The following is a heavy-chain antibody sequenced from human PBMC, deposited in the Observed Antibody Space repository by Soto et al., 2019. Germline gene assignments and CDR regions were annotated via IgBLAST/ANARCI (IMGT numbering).Heavy chain of an antibody. J-gene: IGHJ6*02. D-gene: IGHD4-4*01. CDR3: ARELGPRPTYSNYPWCVYGMDV. V-gene: IGHV3-33*01. CDR1: GFTFSSYG. Sequence: PGGSLRLSCAASGFTFSSYGMHWVRQAPGKGLEWVAVIWYDGSNKYYADSVEGRFTISRDNSKNTLYLQMNSLRAEDTAVYYCARELGPRPTYSNYPWCVYGMDVWRQRTTVTVSS. CDR2: IWYDGSNK.